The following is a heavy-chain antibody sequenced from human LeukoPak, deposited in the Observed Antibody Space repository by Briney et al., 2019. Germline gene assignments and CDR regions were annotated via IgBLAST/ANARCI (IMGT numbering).Heavy chain of an antibody. CDR2: INHSGST. V-gene: IGHV4-34*01. CDR1: GGTFSGYY. D-gene: IGHD4-11*01. J-gene: IGHJ5*02. Sequence: SETLSLTCAVYGGTFSGYYWSWIRQPPGKGLEWIGEINHSGSTNYNPSLKSRVTISVDTSKNQFSLKLSSVTAADTAVYYCARGDDYSNHIDHWGQGTLVTVSS. CDR3: ARGDDYSNHIDH.